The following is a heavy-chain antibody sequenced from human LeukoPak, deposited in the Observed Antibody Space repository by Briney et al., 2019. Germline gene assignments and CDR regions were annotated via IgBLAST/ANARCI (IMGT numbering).Heavy chain of an antibody. CDR1: GFTFSNAW. V-gene: IGHV3-74*01. CDR2: INTDGTTT. Sequence: GGSLRLSCAASGFTFSNAWMSWVRQAPGKGPVWVSRINTDGTTTDYADSVKGRFTISRDNSKNTLYLQMNSLRAEDTAVYYCANLPRRDGYKNYWGQGTLVTVSS. J-gene: IGHJ4*02. D-gene: IGHD5-24*01. CDR3: ANLPRRDGYKNY.